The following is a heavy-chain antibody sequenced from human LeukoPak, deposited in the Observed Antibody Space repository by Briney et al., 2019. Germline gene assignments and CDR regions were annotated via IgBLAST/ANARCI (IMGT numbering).Heavy chain of an antibody. D-gene: IGHD3-10*01. V-gene: IGHV1-3*04. CDR3: ARVPLDDASRHYYPH. CDR1: GYTFTNYG. CDR2: TNTGNGNT. J-gene: IGHJ1*01. Sequence: GASVKVSCKTSGYTFTNYGMHWVRQAPRQSPEWMGWTNTGNGNTKSSQKFQDRVTLTRDTSASTAYMELNSLSSEDTAVYYCARVPLDDASRHYYPHWGQGTLVTVSS.